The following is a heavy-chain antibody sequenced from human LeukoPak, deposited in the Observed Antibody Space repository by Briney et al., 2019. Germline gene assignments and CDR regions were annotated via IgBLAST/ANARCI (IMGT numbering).Heavy chain of an antibody. CDR1: GGSISSSNW. J-gene: IGHJ4*02. Sequence: PSGTLSLTCAVSGGSISSSNWWSWVRQPPGKGLEWIGEIYHSGSTNYNPSLKSRVTISVDKSKNQFSLKLSSVTAADTAVYYCATMIVRVKGGDYFDYWGQGTLVTVSS. V-gene: IGHV4-4*02. D-gene: IGHD3-22*01. CDR3: ATMIVRVKGGDYFDY. CDR2: IYHSGST.